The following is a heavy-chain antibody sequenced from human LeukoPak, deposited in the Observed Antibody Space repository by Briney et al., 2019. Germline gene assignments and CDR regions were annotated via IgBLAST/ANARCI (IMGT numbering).Heavy chain of an antibody. CDR3: ARYCSGLSCYSGLY. D-gene: IGHD2-15*01. V-gene: IGHV3-23*01. CDR2: ISGSGGNT. J-gene: IGHJ4*02. Sequence: TGGSLRLSCVVSGFSFSNYWMTWVRQAPGKGLEWVSSISGSGGNTYYPDSVKGRFTVSRDNSKDTLFLQMNSLRAEDTAIYYCARYCSGLSCYSGLYWGQGTLATVSS. CDR1: GFSFSNYW.